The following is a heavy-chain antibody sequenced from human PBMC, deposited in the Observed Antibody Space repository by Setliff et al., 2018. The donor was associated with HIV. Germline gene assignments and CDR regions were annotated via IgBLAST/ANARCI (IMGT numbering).Heavy chain of an antibody. V-gene: IGHV4-30-4*08. J-gene: IGHJ4*02. CDR3: ARVFVDTAVLRVLEYYFDS. CDR2: IYYSGRTSHSGST. Sequence: SETLSLTCTVSGDSITSGGYSWTWIRQPPGKALEWVGYIYYSGRTSHSGSTYYNPSVVSRITISGDTSKNQFSLRMRSVTAADTAVYYCARVFVDTAVLRVLEYYFDSWGRGTLVTVSS. CDR1: GDSITSGGYS. D-gene: IGHD5-18*01.